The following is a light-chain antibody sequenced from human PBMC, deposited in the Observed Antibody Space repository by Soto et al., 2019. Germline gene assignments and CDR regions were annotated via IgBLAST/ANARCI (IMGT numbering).Light chain of an antibody. CDR1: QSISTN. J-gene: IGKJ1*01. V-gene: IGKV3-15*01. CDR2: GAS. Sequence: IVMTQSPVTMSVSPGERATLSCRASQSISTNLAWYQQKPGQAPRLLIYGASTRATGIPARFSGGASGTXXXXXXXXXXXXDFXXYYCQHYNXWPPWTFGQGTKVETK. CDR3: QHYNXWPPWT.